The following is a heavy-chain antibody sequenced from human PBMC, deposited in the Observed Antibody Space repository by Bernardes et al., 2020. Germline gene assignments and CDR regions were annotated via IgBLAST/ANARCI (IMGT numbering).Heavy chain of an antibody. V-gene: IGHV3-23*01. CDR3: AKSGRYNDESGHDYFDS. CDR1: GFTFSRYA. Sequence: GGSLRLSCAASGFTFSRYAMSWFRQAPGEGLEWVSTIGGSGGSIYYAESVKGRFAISRDNSRNTLYLQMNSLRTEDTAIYYCAKSGRYNDESGHDYFDSWGQGTLVTVSS. D-gene: IGHD3-3*01. J-gene: IGHJ4*02. CDR2: IGGSGGSI.